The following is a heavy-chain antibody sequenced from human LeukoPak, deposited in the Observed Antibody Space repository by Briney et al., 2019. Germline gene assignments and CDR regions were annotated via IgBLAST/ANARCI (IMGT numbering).Heavy chain of an antibody. D-gene: IGHD3/OR15-3a*01. V-gene: IGHV4-34*01. CDR1: GGTFSGYY. Sequence: SETLSLTCAVYGGTFSGYYWSWIRQPPGKGLEWIGEINHSGSTNYNPSLKSRVTISVDTSKNQFSLKLSSVTAADTAVYYCARRSDDFWTGHNWFDPWGQGTLVTVSS. CDR3: ARRSDDFWTGHNWFDP. J-gene: IGHJ5*02. CDR2: INHSGST.